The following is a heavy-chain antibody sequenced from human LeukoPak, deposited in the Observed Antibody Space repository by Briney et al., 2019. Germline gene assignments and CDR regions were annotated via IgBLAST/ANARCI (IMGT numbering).Heavy chain of an antibody. CDR1: GGSFSVYV. CDR3: ATNLVVESWITYMDV. CDR2: IIPVYGTT. Sequence: SVKVSCKAAGGSFSVYVITWVRQAPGQGLEWMGGIIPVYGTTNYAQKFQGRVTITTDESTSTVYMELSSLRSEDTAIYYCATNLVVESWITYMDVWGRGTTVTVSS. V-gene: IGHV1-69*05. D-gene: IGHD3-10*01. J-gene: IGHJ6*04.